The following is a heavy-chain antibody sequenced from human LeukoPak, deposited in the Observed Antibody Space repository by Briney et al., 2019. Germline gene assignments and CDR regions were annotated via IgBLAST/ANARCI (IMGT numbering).Heavy chain of an antibody. V-gene: IGHV3-66*01. CDR3: ARDPDSYGYDY. CDR1: GFTFSSYA. CDR2: IHSGGST. D-gene: IGHD5-18*01. Sequence: PGGSLRLSCSASGFTFSSYAMHWVRQAPGKGLEWVSVIHSGGSTYYADSVKGRFTISRDNSKNTLYLQMNSLRAEDTGVYYCARDPDSYGYDYWGQGTLVTVSS. J-gene: IGHJ4*02.